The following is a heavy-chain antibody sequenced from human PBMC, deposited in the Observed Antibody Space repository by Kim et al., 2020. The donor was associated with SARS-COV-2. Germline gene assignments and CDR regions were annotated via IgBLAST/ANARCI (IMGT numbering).Heavy chain of an antibody. V-gene: IGHV3-48*02. Sequence: GGSLRLSCAASGFTFSSYSMNWVRQAPGKGLEWVSYISSSSSTIYYADSVKGRFTISRDNAKNSLYLQMNSLRDEDTAVYYCARVRAAAGPGAFDYWGQGTLVTVSS. CDR2: ISSSSSTI. CDR1: GFTFSSYS. CDR3: ARVRAAAGPGAFDY. J-gene: IGHJ4*02. D-gene: IGHD6-13*01.